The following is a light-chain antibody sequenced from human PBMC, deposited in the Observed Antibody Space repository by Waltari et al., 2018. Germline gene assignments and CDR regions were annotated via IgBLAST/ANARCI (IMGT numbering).Light chain of an antibody. CDR1: NSDVGNYNY. V-gene: IGLV2-23*02. J-gene: IGLJ2*01. Sequence: QSALTQPASVSGSPGQSIPMSCPGTNSDVGNYNYVSWYQHHPGTAPKVRSLGVSKRHSGGSDRYSGSKSGNTASLTISGLQTEDEADYYCCSYAGTSTLIFGGGTKLTVL. CDR3: CSYAGTSTLI. CDR2: GVS.